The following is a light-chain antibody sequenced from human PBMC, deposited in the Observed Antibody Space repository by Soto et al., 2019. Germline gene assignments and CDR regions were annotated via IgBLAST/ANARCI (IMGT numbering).Light chain of an antibody. CDR1: QSISSW. Sequence: DIQRTQSPSTLSASVGDRVTITCRASQSISSWLAWYQQKPGKAPKLLIHKASTLQSGVPSRFSGSGSGTEFTLAISSLQPDDSATYYCQQYNDNWTFGQGTKV. V-gene: IGKV1-5*03. CDR2: KAS. J-gene: IGKJ1*01. CDR3: QQYNDNWT.